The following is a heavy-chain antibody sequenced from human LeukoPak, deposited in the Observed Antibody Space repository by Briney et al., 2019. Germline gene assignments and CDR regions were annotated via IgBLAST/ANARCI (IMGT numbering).Heavy chain of an antibody. Sequence: GASVKVSCKASGGTFSSYAISWVRQAPGQGLERMGGIIPIFGTANYAQKFQGRVTITADESTSTAYMELSSLRSEDTAVYYCARAPSRNYYYYGMDVWGQGTTVTVSS. J-gene: IGHJ6*02. CDR2: IIPIFGTA. V-gene: IGHV1-69*13. CDR1: GGTFSSYA. CDR3: ARAPSRNYYYYGMDV.